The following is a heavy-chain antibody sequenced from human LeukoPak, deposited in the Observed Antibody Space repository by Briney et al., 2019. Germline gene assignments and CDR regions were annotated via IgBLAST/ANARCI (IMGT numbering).Heavy chain of an antibody. Sequence: SETLSLTCAVSDDSFSSHYWTWIRQPPGKGLEWIGYISYIGSTNYNPSLKSRVTITIDTSRNQFSLRLSSVTAADTAVYYCARDLVTVTKGFDIWGQGTMVSVSS. V-gene: IGHV4-59*11. CDR3: ARDLVTVTKGFDI. J-gene: IGHJ3*02. D-gene: IGHD4-17*01. CDR2: ISYIGST. CDR1: DDSFSSHY.